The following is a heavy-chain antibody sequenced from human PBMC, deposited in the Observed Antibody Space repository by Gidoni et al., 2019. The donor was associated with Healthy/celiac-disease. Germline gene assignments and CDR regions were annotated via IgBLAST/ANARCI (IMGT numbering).Heavy chain of an antibody. V-gene: IGHV1-24*01. J-gene: IGHJ3*02. CDR2: FDPEDGET. CDR3: ATVGSGAYCSGDCSSRGAFDI. CDR1: GNTLTELS. D-gene: IGHD2-21*02. Sequence: QVQLVQSGGEVKKPGASVKVTCKVYGNTLTELSMHWVRQAPGKGLEWMGGFDPEDGETICAHKFQGTVTMTEDTSTDTAYMELSSLRSEDTAVYDCATVGSGAYCSGDCSSRGAFDIWGQGTMVTVSS.